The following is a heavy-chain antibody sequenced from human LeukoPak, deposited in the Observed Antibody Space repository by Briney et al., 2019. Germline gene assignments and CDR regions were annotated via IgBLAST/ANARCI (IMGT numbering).Heavy chain of an antibody. V-gene: IGHV1-69*04. CDR1: GGTFSSYA. CDR3: ARTSGAPDCSSTSCYFAAFDI. D-gene: IGHD2-2*01. Sequence: GASVKVSCKASGGTFSSYAISWVRQAPGQGLEWMGRIIPILGIANYAQKLQGRVTITADKSTSTAYMELSSLRSEDTAVYYCARTSGAPDCSSTSCYFAAFDIWGQGTMVTVSS. CDR2: IIPILGIA. J-gene: IGHJ3*02.